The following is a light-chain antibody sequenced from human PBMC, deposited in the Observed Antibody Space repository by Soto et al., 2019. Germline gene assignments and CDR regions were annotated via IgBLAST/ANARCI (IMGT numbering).Light chain of an antibody. CDR3: MQGTHWPIT. V-gene: IGKV2-30*02. CDR2: KVS. Sequence: DFMTQHPLSLPVALGQPASLSCRSNNSLGHSDGIAYFSWFQQRPGRSPRRLIYKVSNRDSGVPARFSGSGSGTDFALKISRVEAEDVGVYYCMQGTHWPITFGQGTRLEIK. CDR1: NSLGHSDGIAY. J-gene: IGKJ5*01.